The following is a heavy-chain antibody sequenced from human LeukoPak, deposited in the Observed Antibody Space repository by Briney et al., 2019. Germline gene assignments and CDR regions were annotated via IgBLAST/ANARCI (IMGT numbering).Heavy chain of an antibody. D-gene: IGHD3-10*01. J-gene: IGHJ5*02. Sequence: GGSLRLSCAASGFTFSSYSMNWVRQAPGKGLEWVSSISSSSSYIYYADSVKGRFTFSRDNAKNSLYLQMNSLRAEDTAVYYCARGGYYGSGNDFRFDPWGQGTLVTVSS. CDR3: ARGGYYGSGNDFRFDP. V-gene: IGHV3-21*04. CDR1: GFTFSSYS. CDR2: ISSSSSYI.